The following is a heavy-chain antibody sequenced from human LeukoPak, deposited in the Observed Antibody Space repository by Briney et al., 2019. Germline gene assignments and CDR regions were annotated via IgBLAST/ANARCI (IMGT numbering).Heavy chain of an antibody. J-gene: IGHJ6*02. Sequence: SQTLSLTCVLSGDSVSSSLVARNWIRQSPSRGLEWLGRTYYRSKWYNDYAIFVKGRIAINADTSKNRFSLQLKSMTPEDTAVYYCARDPAGMDVWGQGTTVTVSS. CDR3: ARDPAGMDV. CDR1: GDSVSSSLVA. V-gene: IGHV6-1*01. CDR2: TYYRSKWYN.